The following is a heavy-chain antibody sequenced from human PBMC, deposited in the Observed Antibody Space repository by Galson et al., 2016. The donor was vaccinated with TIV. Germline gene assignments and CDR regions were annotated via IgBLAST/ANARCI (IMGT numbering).Heavy chain of an antibody. D-gene: IGHD6-19*01. V-gene: IGHV4-61*01. J-gene: IGHJ3*01. CDR1: GASVSSGNYY. Sequence: SETLSLTCTVSGASVSSGNYYWTWIRQSPGKGLECMGYIFSSGSTKYNPSLKSRVTISADTSKNQFSLKLSSVTAADTAVYYCTRDSWTSGYNSAWDAFDFWRQWTMVTVSS. CDR3: TRDSWTSGYNSAWDAFDF. CDR2: IFSSGST.